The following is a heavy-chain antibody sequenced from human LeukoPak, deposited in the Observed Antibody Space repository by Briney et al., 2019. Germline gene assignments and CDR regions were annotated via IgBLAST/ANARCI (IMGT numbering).Heavy chain of an antibody. CDR3: ARDERLLSFLK. Sequence: GGSLRLACAASGFTFSNAWMCWVRQAPEKGLEWVGRIKSKTDGGTTDYAAPVKGRFTISRDDSKNTLYLQMNSLRAEDTAIYYCARDERLLSFLKWGQGTLVTVSS. CDR1: GFTFSNAW. D-gene: IGHD3-3*01. J-gene: IGHJ4*02. CDR2: IKSKTDGGTT. V-gene: IGHV3-15*01.